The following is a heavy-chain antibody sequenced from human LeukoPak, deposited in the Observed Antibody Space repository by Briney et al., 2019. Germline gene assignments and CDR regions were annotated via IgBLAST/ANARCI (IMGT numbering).Heavy chain of an antibody. CDR1: GGSISSYY. CDR3: ARAGVTVNWFDP. V-gene: IGHV4-59*01. D-gene: IGHD4-11*01. J-gene: IGHJ5*02. CDR2: IYYSGIT. Sequence: SSETLSLTCTVSGGSISSYYWSWIRQPPGKGLEWIGYIYYSGITNYNPSLKSRVTISVDTSKNQFSLKLSSVTAADTAVYYCARAGVTVNWFDPWGQGTLVTVSS.